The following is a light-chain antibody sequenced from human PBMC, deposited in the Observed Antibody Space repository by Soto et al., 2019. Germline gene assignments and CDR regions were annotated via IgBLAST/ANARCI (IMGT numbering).Light chain of an antibody. J-gene: IGLJ1*01. Sequence: QSALTQPASVSGSPGQSITISCTGSSSDVGTYNLVSWYQQHPGEAPKLMIYEVTKRPSGVSYRFSGSKSGNTASLTISGLQAEDEADYYCCSYAGSSYVFGTGTKVTRP. CDR2: EVT. CDR3: CSYAGSSYV. V-gene: IGLV2-23*02. CDR1: SSDVGTYNL.